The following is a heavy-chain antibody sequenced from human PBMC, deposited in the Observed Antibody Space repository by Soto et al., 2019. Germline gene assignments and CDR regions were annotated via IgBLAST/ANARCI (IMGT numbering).Heavy chain of an antibody. Sequence: QVQLVESGGGVVQPGRSLRLSCAASGFTFSSYGMHWVRQAPGKGLEWVAVISYDGSNKYYADSVKGRFTISRDNSKNTLYLQMTSLRTEDTAVYYCAKHQITYYDFWSGSEYFDYWGQGTLVTVSS. V-gene: IGHV3-30*18. CDR3: AKHQITYYDFWSGSEYFDY. D-gene: IGHD3-3*01. CDR1: GFTFSSYG. J-gene: IGHJ4*02. CDR2: ISYDGSNK.